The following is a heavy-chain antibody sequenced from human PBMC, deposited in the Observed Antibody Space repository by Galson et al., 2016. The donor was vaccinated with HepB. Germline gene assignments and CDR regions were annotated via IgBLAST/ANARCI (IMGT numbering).Heavy chain of an antibody. CDR2: IWFDGRNK. CDR1: DFTLSQYS. V-gene: IGHV3-33*01. D-gene: IGHD6-6*01. CDR3: ARGLSGSSPYFEY. Sequence: SLRLSCATSDFTLSQYSMHWVRQAPGKGLEWVALIWFDGRNKKYRHSVRGRFTISRDDSRNTMYLQMNSLRVEDTGVYYCARGLSGSSPYFEYWGQGALVTVYS. J-gene: IGHJ4*02.